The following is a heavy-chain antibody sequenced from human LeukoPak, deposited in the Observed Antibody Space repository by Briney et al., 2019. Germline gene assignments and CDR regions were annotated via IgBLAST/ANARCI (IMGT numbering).Heavy chain of an antibody. CDR1: GGTFSSYA. D-gene: IGHD1-1*01. V-gene: IGHV1-69*05. CDR2: IIPIFGTA. J-gene: IGHJ6*03. CDR3: ARDSGLNWNGVWNYYCYYMDV. Sequence: SVKVSCKASGGTFSSYAISWVRQAPGQGLEWMGGIIPIFGTANYAQKFQGRVTITTDESTSTAYMELSSLRSVDTAVYYCARDSGLNWNGVWNYYCYYMDVWGKGTTVTVSS.